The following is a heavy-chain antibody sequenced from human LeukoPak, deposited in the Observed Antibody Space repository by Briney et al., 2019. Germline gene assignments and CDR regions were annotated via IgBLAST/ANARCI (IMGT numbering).Heavy chain of an antibody. V-gene: IGHV3-23*01. CDR2: ISGSGGST. CDR1: GFTFSSYA. CDR3: AKITRGYCSGGSCYLWFDP. D-gene: IGHD2-15*01. J-gene: IGHJ5*02. Sequence: GGSLRLFCAASGFTFSSYAMSWDRQAPGKGLEWVSAISGSGGSTYYADSVKGRFTISRDNSKNTLYLQINSLRAEDTAVYYCAKITRGYCSGGSCYLWFDPWGQGTLVTVSS.